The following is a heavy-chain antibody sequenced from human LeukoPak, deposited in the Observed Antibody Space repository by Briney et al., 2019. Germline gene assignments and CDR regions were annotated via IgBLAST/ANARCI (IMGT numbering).Heavy chain of an antibody. CDR2: INTITGNP. Sequence: GASVKVSCKASGYTFTSYAISWVRQAPGQGLEWMGWINTITGNPTYAQGFTGRFVFSLDTSVSTAYLQISSLKAEDTAVYYCARAAITMVRGVIWWFDPWGQGTLVTVSS. V-gene: IGHV7-4-1*02. CDR1: GYTFTSYA. CDR3: ARAAITMVRGVIWWFDP. D-gene: IGHD3-10*01. J-gene: IGHJ5*02.